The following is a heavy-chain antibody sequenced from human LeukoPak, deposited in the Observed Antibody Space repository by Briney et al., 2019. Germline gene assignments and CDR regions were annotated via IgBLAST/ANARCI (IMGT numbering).Heavy chain of an antibody. CDR2: IIPGGGYT. CDR1: GDTFTTHG. Sequence: GASVKVSCKTSGDTFTTHGIHWVRQAPGQGLEWMGWIIPGGGYTKYSEKFQGRVTFTRDTDATTAYLEVNNLRSEDTAVYYCARDVRSIIWSGVPDNWFGPWGQGTLVTVSS. CDR3: ARDVRSIIWSGVPDNWFGP. J-gene: IGHJ5*02. D-gene: IGHD3-10*01. V-gene: IGHV1-3*01.